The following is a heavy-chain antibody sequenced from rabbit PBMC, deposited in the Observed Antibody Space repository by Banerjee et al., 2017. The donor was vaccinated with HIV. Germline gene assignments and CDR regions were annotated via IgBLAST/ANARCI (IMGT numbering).Heavy chain of an antibody. D-gene: IGHD2-1*01. CDR2: IDTSSGSA. Sequence: QEQLEESGGDLVKPEGSLTLTCTASGFSFSSSYWICWVRQAPGKGLEYIGCIDTSSGSAYYASWAEGRFTISKTSSTTVTLQMTSLTVADTATYFCASRAYGDDDGYKLWGPGTLVTVS. CDR3: ASRAYGDDDGYKL. J-gene: IGHJ6*01. CDR1: GFSFSSSYW. V-gene: IGHV1S45*01.